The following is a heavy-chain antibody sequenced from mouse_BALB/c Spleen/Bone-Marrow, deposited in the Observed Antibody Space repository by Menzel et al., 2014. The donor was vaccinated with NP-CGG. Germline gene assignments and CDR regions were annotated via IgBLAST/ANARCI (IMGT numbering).Heavy chain of an antibody. CDR1: GFTFTDYY. Sequence: EVKLMESGGGLVQSGGSLRLSCATSGFTFTDYYMSWVRQPPGKALGWLGFIRNKAKGYTTEYGASVKGRFTISRDNSQSILYLQMNTLRAEDSATYYCARDINYDIYWYFDVWGAGTTVTVSS. D-gene: IGHD2-4*01. CDR2: IRNKAKGYTT. CDR3: ARDINYDIYWYFDV. V-gene: IGHV7-3*02. J-gene: IGHJ1*01.